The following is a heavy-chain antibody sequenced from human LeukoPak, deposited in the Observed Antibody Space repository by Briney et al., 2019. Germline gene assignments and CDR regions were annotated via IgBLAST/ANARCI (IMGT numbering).Heavy chain of an antibody. J-gene: IGHJ4*02. Sequence: SETLSLTCTVSGGSISSYYWSWIRQPAGKGLEWIGRIYTSGTTNYNPSLKSRVTISVDTSKNQFSLKLTSVTAADTAVYYCARHVFYSSSPFDYWGQGTLVTVSS. V-gene: IGHV4-4*07. CDR2: IYTSGTT. CDR3: ARHVFYSSSPFDY. D-gene: IGHD6-13*01. CDR1: GGSISSYY.